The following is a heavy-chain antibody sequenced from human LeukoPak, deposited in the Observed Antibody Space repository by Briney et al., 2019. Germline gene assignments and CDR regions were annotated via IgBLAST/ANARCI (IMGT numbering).Heavy chain of an antibody. J-gene: IGHJ4*02. CDR3: AKDKRTSYYDSSGYLVWDY. D-gene: IGHD3-22*01. Sequence: GGSLILSCAACGFNGNTNYMSWVRQAPGKGLEWVSAISGSGGSTYYADSVKGRFTISRDNSKNTLYLQMNSLRAEDTAVYYCAKDKRTSYYDSSGYLVWDYWGQGTLVTVSS. V-gene: IGHV3-23*01. CDR2: ISGSGGST. CDR1: GFNGNTNY.